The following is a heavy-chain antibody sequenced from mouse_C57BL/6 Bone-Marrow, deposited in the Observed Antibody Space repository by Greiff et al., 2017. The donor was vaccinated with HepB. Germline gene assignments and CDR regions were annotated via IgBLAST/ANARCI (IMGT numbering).Heavy chain of an antibody. CDR3: ANREDYYAMDY. J-gene: IGHJ4*01. CDR2: IHPNSGST. Sequence: QVQLQQPGAELVKPGASVKLSCKASGYTFTSYWMHWVKQRPGQGLEWIGKIHPNSGSTNYNEKFKSKATLTVDKSSSTAYMQLSSLTSEDSAVCYSANREDYYAMDYWGQGTSVTVSS. CDR1: GYTFTSYW. V-gene: IGHV1-64*01. D-gene: IGHD2-14*01.